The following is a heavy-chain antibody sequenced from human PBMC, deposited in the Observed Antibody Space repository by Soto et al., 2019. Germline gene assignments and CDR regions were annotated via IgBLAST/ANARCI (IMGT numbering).Heavy chain of an antibody. V-gene: IGHV3-30*18. CDR1: GFTFSSYG. D-gene: IGHD2-15*01. CDR3: AKDQRYCSGGSCPKIYYYYGMDV. Sequence: GGSLRLSCAASGFTFSSYGMHWVRQAPGKGLEWVAVISYDGSNKYYADSVKGRFTISRDNSKNTLYLQMNSLRAEDTAVYYCAKDQRYCSGGSCPKIYYYYGMDVWGQGTTVTVSS. J-gene: IGHJ6*02. CDR2: ISYDGSNK.